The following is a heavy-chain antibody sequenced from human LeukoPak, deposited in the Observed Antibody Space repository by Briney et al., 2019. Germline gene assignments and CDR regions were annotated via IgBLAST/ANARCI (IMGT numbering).Heavy chain of an antibody. J-gene: IGHJ5*02. CDR3: ARTTGSRGFDP. D-gene: IGHD3-9*01. CDR1: GGSISSYY. CDR2: IYYSGNT. V-gene: IGHV4-59*01. Sequence: SETLSLTCTVSGGSISSYYWSWIRQPPGQGLEWIGYIYYSGNTNYNPSLKSRVTISVDTSKNQFSLKLGSVTAADTAVYYCARTTGSRGFDPWGQGTLVTVSS.